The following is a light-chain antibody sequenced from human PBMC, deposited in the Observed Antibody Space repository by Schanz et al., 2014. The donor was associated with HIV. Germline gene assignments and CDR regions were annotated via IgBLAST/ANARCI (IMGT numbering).Light chain of an antibody. CDR3: SSYGGNNDLV. Sequence: SALTQPRSVSGSPGQSVTISCTGTSSNVGGSNHVSWYQQHPDKVPKLTIYDVTKRPSGVPDRFSGSKSDNTASLTISGLQAEDEADYYCSSYGGNNDLVFGGGTKLTVL. J-gene: IGLJ2*01. V-gene: IGLV2-11*01. CDR1: SSNVGGSNH. CDR2: DVT.